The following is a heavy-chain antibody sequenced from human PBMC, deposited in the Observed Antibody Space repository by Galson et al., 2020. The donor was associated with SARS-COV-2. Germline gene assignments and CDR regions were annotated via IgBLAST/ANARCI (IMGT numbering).Heavy chain of an antibody. CDR2: IYHSGST. V-gene: IGHV4-30-2*01. D-gene: IGHD2-21*01. CDR1: GGSISSGGYS. CDR3: AREGGEYCGGDCYSGAFDI. Sequence: SETLSLTCAVSGGSISSGGYSWSWIRQPPGKGLEWIGYIYHSGSTYYNPSLKSRVTISVDRSKNQFSLKLSSVTAADTAVYYCAREGGEYCGGDCYSGAFDIWGQGTMVTVSS. J-gene: IGHJ3*02.